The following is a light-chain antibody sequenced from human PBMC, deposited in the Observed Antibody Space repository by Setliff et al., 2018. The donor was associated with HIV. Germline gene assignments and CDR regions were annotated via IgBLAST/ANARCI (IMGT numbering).Light chain of an antibody. V-gene: IGLV2-14*01. J-gene: IGLJ1*01. CDR3: TSYTGSSTYI. Sequence: QSALAQHASVSGSPGQSITISCTGTSSDVGGYNYVSWYQQHPGKAPKLIIYEASNRPSGLSNRFSGSKSGNTASLTISGLQAEDEADYYCTSYTGSSTYIFGTGTKVTVL. CDR1: SSDVGGYNY. CDR2: EAS.